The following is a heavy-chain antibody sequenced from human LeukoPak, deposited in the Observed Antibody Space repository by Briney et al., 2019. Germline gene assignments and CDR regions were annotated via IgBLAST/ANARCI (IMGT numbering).Heavy chain of an antibody. CDR1: GFTFTTYW. Sequence: GGSLRLSCAASGFTFTTYWMSWVRQAPRKGLEWVANIKQDGSEKYYVDSVKGRFTISRDNAKNSLYLQMNSLRAEDTAVYYCARESDSSGYYPLDYWGQGTLVTVSS. V-gene: IGHV3-7*01. CDR2: IKQDGSEK. J-gene: IGHJ4*02. CDR3: ARESDSSGYYPLDY. D-gene: IGHD3-22*01.